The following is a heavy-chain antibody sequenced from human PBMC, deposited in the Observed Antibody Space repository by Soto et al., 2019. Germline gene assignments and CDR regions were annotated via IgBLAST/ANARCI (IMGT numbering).Heavy chain of an antibody. CDR2: IYYDGRS. CDR3: ARHGADSFVYYVDS. CDR1: GGSISSRTYY. J-gene: IGHJ4*02. Sequence: PSETLSLTCTVSGGSISSRTYYWGWIRRPPGRGLEWIGTIYYDGRSYYNPSLKSRVTISADTSKNHFSLKLSSVTAADTAIYYCARHGADSFVYYVDSWGPGALVTVS. D-gene: IGHD5-18*01. V-gene: IGHV4-39*01.